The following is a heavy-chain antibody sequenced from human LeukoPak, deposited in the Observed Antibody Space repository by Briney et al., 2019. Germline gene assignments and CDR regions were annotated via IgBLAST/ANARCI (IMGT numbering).Heavy chain of an antibody. Sequence: SETLSLTCTVSGGSISSYYWSWIRQPPGKGLEWIGDIYYSGSADYNPSLKSRVTISLDASKNHFSLKLSSVTAADTAVYYCARDLRGYCGGDRYSDAFDIWGQGTMVTVSS. D-gene: IGHD2-21*02. CDR3: ARDLRGYCGGDRYSDAFDI. CDR1: GGSISSYY. V-gene: IGHV4-59*01. CDR2: IYYSGSA. J-gene: IGHJ3*02.